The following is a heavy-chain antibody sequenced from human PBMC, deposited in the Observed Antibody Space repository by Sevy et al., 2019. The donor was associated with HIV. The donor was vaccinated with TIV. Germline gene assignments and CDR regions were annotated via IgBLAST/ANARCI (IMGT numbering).Heavy chain of an antibody. D-gene: IGHD6-13*01. CDR2: INPNSGGT. V-gene: IGHV1-2*06. J-gene: IGHJ6*02. CDR1: GYTFTGYY. Sequence: ASVKVSCKASGYTFTGYYMHWVRQAPGQGLEWMGRINPNSGGTNYAQKFQGRVTMTRDTSIRTAYMELSRLGSDDTAVYYCARGSTLAAAGFDYYYGMDVWGQGTTVTVSS. CDR3: ARGSTLAAAGFDYYYGMDV.